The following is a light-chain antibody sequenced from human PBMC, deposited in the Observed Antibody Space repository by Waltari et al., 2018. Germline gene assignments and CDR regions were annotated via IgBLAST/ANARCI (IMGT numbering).Light chain of an antibody. V-gene: IGLV1-40*01. CDR2: CNS. J-gene: IGLJ1*01. CDR3: QSYDSSLSAYYV. Sequence: QSVLTQPLSVSAAPGQRVTISGTGISHNIGAGYAVHWYQQLPGTAPKLLIYCNSNLPAGFPDRFSGSKSGTSASLAITGLQDEDEADYYCQSYDSSLSAYYVFGTGTKVTVL. CDR1: SHNIGAGYA.